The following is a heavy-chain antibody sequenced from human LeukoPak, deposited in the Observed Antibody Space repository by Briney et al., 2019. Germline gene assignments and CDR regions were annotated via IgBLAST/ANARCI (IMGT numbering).Heavy chain of an antibody. CDR2: ISNSGNAI. CDR3: ARRPRGVIIKSWFDS. CDR1: GFTFSDYY. V-gene: IGHV3-11*04. Sequence: GGSLRLSCAASGFTFSDYYMSWIRQAPGKGLEWVSYISNSGNAIYYADSVKGRFTISRDNAKNSLYLQMNSLRAEDTAVYYCARRPRGVIIKSWFDSWGQGTLVTVSS. J-gene: IGHJ5*01. D-gene: IGHD3-10*01.